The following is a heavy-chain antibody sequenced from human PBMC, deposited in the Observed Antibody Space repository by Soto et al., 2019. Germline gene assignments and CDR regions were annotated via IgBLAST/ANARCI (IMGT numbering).Heavy chain of an antibody. CDR1: GYSFSDYY. CDR3: ATGSVDTAWARDWFDP. CDR2: VDPEDGEA. Sequence: VPLVQSAAEVKKPGAAVKISCKVSGYSFSDYYIHWVQQAPGKGLEWMGLVDPEDGEAMYAEKFKGRVTITADTSTDTAYMELSSLRSEDTAVYYCATGSVDTAWARDWFDPWGQGTLVTVSS. V-gene: IGHV1-69-2*01. D-gene: IGHD5-18*01. J-gene: IGHJ5*02.